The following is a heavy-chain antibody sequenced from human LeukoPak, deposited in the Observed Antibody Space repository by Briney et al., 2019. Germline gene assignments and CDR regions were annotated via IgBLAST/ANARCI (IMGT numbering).Heavy chain of an antibody. D-gene: IGHD3-22*01. CDR3: ARYLYDSTSWDY. CDR2: IKEDGSEK. J-gene: IGHJ4*02. CDR1: GFTFSSFW. Sequence: GGSLRLSCAASGFTFSSFWMSWVRQAPGKGLEWVANIKEDGSEKYYVGSVEGRFTISRDNAKNSLPLQMNSLRLEDTAVYYCARYLYDSTSWDYWGQGTLVTVSS. V-gene: IGHV3-7*05.